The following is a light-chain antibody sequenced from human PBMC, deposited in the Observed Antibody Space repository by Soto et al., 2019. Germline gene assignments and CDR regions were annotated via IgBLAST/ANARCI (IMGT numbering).Light chain of an antibody. V-gene: IGLV1-40*01. Sequence: QSVLTQPPSVSGAPGQRVTISCAGSSSNIGAGYNVHWYQHLPGRAPKLLIFGNDNRPSGVPDRFSASKSGSSASLAITGLQAEDEADYYCQSYDKSLSGFYVFGTGTKLTVL. CDR3: QSYDKSLSGFYV. CDR1: SSNIGAGYN. J-gene: IGLJ1*01. CDR2: GND.